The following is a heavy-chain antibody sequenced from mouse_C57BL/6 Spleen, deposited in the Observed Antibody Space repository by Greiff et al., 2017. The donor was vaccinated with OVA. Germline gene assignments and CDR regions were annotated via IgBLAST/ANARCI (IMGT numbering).Heavy chain of an antibody. J-gene: IGHJ4*01. V-gene: IGHV1-69*01. CDR1: GYTFTSYW. CDR3: ALGSSYDYAMDY. CDR2: IDPSDSYT. Sequence: VKLQQPGAELVMPGASVKLSCKASGYTFTSYWMHWVKQRPGQGLEWIGEIDPSDSYTNYNQKFKGKSTLTVDKSSSTAYMQLSSLTSEDSAVDYCALGSSYDYAMDYWGQGTSVTVSS. D-gene: IGHD1-1*01.